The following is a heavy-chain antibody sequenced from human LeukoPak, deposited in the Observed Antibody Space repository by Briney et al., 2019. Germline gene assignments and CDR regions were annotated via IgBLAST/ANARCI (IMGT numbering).Heavy chain of an antibody. J-gene: IGHJ4*02. D-gene: IGHD1-26*01. Sequence: GGSLRLSCAASGFTFTSYAMHWVRQAPGQRLEWMGWINAGNGNTKYSQKFQGRVTITRDTSASTAYMELSSLRSEDTAVYYCARESYLAGFDYWGQGTLVTVSS. V-gene: IGHV1-3*01. CDR3: ARESYLAGFDY. CDR2: INAGNGNT. CDR1: GFTFTSYA.